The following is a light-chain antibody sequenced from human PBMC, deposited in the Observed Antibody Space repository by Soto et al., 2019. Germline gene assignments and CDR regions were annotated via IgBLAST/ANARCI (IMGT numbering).Light chain of an antibody. J-gene: IGLJ3*02. CDR1: SGSVSTTYS. V-gene: IGLV8-61*01. CDR3: VLYMGSGISV. CDR2: STN. Sequence: QAVVTQEPSFSVSPGGTVTLTCGLTSGSVSTTYSPSWYQQTPGQAPRTLIYSTNTRSSGVPDRFSGSILRDKAALTITGAQADDESDYYCVLYMGSGISVFGGGTKLTVL.